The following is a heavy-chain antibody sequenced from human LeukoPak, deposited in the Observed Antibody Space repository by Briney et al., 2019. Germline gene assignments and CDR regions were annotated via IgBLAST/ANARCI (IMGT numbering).Heavy chain of an antibody. Sequence: ASVTVSFTTSVYTFPRYDINWVRQATGQGLEWMGWMNPNSGNTGYTQKFQGRVTITRNTSITTAYMELSSLRSEDTAVYYCARGPKWTGSYYYFDYWGQGTLVTVSS. CDR1: VYTFPRYD. D-gene: IGHD1-26*01. CDR3: ARGPKWTGSYYYFDY. J-gene: IGHJ4*02. V-gene: IGHV1-8*03. CDR2: MNPNSGNT.